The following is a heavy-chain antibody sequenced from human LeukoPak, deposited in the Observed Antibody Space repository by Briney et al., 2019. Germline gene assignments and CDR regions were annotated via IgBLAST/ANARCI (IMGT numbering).Heavy chain of an antibody. V-gene: IGHV4-39*07. Sequence: PSETLSLTCTVSGGSISSSSYYWSWIRQPPGKGLEWIGEINHSGSTNYNPSLKSRVTISVDTSKNQFSLKLSSVTAADTAVYYCARDLVDTAMAGYYWGQGTLVTVSS. CDR3: ARDLVDTAMAGYY. CDR1: GGSISSSSYY. J-gene: IGHJ4*02. CDR2: INHSGST. D-gene: IGHD5-18*01.